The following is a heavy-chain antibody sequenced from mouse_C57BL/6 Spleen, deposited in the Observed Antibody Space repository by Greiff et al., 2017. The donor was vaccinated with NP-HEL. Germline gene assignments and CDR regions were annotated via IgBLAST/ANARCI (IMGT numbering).Heavy chain of an antibody. CDR3: ARDRGYYAMDY. CDR1: GFTFSDYY. Sequence: EVMLVESEGGLVQPGSSMKLSCTASGFTFSDYYMAWVRQVPEKGLEWVANINYDGSSTYYLDSLKSRFIISRDNAKNILYLQMSSLKSEDTATYYCARDRGYYAMDYWGQGTSVTVSS. D-gene: IGHD3-1*01. J-gene: IGHJ4*01. V-gene: IGHV5-16*01. CDR2: INYDGSST.